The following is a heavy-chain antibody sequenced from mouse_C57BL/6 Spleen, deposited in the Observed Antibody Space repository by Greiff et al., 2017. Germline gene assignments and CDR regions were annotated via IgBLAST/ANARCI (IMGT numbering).Heavy chain of an antibody. J-gene: IGHJ1*03. CDR2: INYDGSST. D-gene: IGHD1-1*01. CDR1: GFTFSDYY. V-gene: IGHV5-16*01. Sequence: EVKLMESEGGLVQPGSSMKLSCTASGFTFSDYYMAWVRQVPEKGLEWVANINYDGSSTYYLDSLKSRFIISRDTTKNILYRQMSSLKSEDTAAYYCARDAYYGSSYRDFDVWGTGTTVTVSS. CDR3: ARDAYYGSSYRDFDV.